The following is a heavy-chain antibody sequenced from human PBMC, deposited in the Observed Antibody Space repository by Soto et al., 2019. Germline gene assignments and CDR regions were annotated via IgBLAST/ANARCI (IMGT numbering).Heavy chain of an antibody. J-gene: IGHJ6*02. CDR3: ARVFSGGGDYYYYGMDL. D-gene: IGHD6-19*01. V-gene: IGHV4-59*02. Sequence: SETLSLTCIVSGVSVRSYTWSWIRQTPGKGLEWVGYIYYSGTTYYNPSLKSRISISIDKSKNQFSLNLSSVTAADTAVYYCARVFSGGGDYYYYGMDLWGQGSTVTVSS. CDR1: GVSVRSYT. CDR2: IYYSGTT.